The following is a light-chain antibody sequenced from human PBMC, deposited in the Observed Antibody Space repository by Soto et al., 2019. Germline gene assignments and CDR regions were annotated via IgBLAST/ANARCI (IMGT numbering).Light chain of an antibody. Sequence: QSALTQPASVSGSPGQSITISCTGTSSDVGSYNLVSWYQRHPDKAPKLMIYEDYKRPSGVSNRFSGSKSGNTASLTISGLQAEDEADYYCWSYAGLSTYVVFGGGTQLTVL. CDR2: EDY. J-gene: IGLJ2*01. V-gene: IGLV2-23*01. CDR3: WSYAGLSTYVV. CDR1: SSDVGSYNL.